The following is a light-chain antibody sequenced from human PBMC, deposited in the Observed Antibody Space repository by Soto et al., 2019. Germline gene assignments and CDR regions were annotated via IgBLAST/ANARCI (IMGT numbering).Light chain of an antibody. J-gene: IGKJ4*01. CDR3: QQRATWPLT. CDR1: QSVSSF. CDR2: DAS. Sequence: EIVLTQSPATLSLSPGERATLSCWASQSVSSFLAWYQQKPGQAPRLLIYDASNRATGVPPRFSGSGSGADFTLTISSLEPADFAIYYCQQRATWPLTFGGGTKVEI. V-gene: IGKV3-11*01.